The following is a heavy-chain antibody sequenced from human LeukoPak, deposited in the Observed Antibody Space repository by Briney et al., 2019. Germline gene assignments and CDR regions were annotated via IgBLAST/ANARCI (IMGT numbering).Heavy chain of an antibody. J-gene: IGHJ6*02. CDR1: GFTFSDYF. V-gene: IGHV3-11*01. Sequence: GVSLRLSCAASGFTFSDYFMSWIRQTPGKGLEWVSYVSSSGSTIYYADSVKGRFTISRDNAKNSLYVQMNSLRAEDTAVYYCARVGYYGMDVWGQGTTVTVSS. CDR3: ARVGYYGMDV. CDR2: VSSSGSTI.